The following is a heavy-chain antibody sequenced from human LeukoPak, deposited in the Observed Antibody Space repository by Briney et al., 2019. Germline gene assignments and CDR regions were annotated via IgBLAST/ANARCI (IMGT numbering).Heavy chain of an antibody. CDR3: ARTGDYGYYYYMDV. CDR1: GGSFSGYY. J-gene: IGHJ6*03. Sequence: SETLSLTCAVYGGSFSGYYWSWIRQPPGKGLEWIGEINHSGSTNYNPSLKSRVTISVDTSKNQFSLKLSSVTAADTAVYYCARTGDYGYYYYMDVWGKGTTVTISS. D-gene: IGHD4/OR15-4a*01. CDR2: INHSGST. V-gene: IGHV4-34*01.